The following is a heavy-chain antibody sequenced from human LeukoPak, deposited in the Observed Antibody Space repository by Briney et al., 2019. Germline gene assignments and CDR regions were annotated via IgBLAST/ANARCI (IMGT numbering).Heavy chain of an antibody. CDR1: GGSISSGGYY. Sequence: SETLSLTCTVSGGSISSGGYYWNWIRQPAGKGLEWIGRIYTSGSTNYNPSLRSRVTMSVDTSKNQFSLKLSSVTAADTAVYYCARDGGSGSYYKCYFDYWGQGTLVTVSS. D-gene: IGHD3-10*01. CDR2: IYTSGST. V-gene: IGHV4-61*02. J-gene: IGHJ4*02. CDR3: ARDGGSGSYYKCYFDY.